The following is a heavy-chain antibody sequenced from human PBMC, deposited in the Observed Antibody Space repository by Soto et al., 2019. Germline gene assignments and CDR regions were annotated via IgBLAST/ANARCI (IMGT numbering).Heavy chain of an antibody. Sequence: QVQLQESGPGLVKPSQTLSLTCTVSGGSISSGGYYWSWIRQHPGKGLEWIGYIYYSGSTYYNPSLKSRVTLSVDTSKNQFSLKLSSVTAADTAVYYCAREAVAATTNDAFDIWGQGTMVTVSS. CDR1: GGSISSGGYY. CDR3: AREAVAATTNDAFDI. CDR2: IYYSGST. J-gene: IGHJ3*02. D-gene: IGHD2-15*01. V-gene: IGHV4-31*03.